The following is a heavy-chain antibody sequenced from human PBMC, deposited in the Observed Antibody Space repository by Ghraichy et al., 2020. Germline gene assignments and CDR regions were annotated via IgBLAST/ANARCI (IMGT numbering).Heavy chain of an antibody. V-gene: IGHV4-34*01. Sequence: ESLNISCAVYGGSFSGYYWSWIRQPPGKGLEWIGEINHSGSTNYNPSLKSRVTISVDTSKNQFSLKLSSVTAADTAVYYCARGGVRGIRGWWFDPWGQGTLVTVSS. CDR3: ARGGVRGIRGWWFDP. J-gene: IGHJ5*02. CDR2: INHSGST. CDR1: GGSFSGYY. D-gene: IGHD3-10*01.